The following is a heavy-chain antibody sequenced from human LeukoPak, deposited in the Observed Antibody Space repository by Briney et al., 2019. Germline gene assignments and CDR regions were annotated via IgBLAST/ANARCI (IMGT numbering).Heavy chain of an antibody. CDR1: GISFSGSW. V-gene: IGHV3-7*01. CDR3: ARGGSDSSRYWEY. D-gene: IGHD6-25*01. Sequence: GGSLRLSCVVSGISFSGSWMTWVRQAPGRGLEWVASVRDDGREKSYADSLKGRFIISRDNAENSLFLQMTSLRVEDTAVYYCARGGSDSSRYWEYWGQGTLVTVSS. J-gene: IGHJ4*02. CDR2: VRDDGREK.